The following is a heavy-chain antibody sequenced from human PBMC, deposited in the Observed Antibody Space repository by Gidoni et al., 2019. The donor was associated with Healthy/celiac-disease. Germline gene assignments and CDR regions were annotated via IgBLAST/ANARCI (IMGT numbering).Heavy chain of an antibody. J-gene: IGHJ4*02. D-gene: IGHD3-3*01. Sequence: EVQLLESGGGLVQPGGSLRLSCAASGFTFSSYAMSWVRQAPGKGLEWVSAISGSGGSTYYADAVKGRFTSSRDNSKNTLYLQMNSLRAEDTAVYYCAKTSNDFWSGYFYWGQGTLVTVSS. CDR3: AKTSNDFWSGYFY. CDR2: ISGSGGST. V-gene: IGHV3-23*01. CDR1: GFTFSSYA.